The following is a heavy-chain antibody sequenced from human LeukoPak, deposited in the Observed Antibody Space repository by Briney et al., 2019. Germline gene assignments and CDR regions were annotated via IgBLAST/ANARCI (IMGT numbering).Heavy chain of an antibody. CDR3: ARAGSTRDYYYYGMDV. CDR1: GFTFSVYT. V-gene: IGHV3-30-3*01. CDR2: MSSDGSNK. J-gene: IGHJ6*02. Sequence: GGSLRLSCAASGFTFSVYTIHWVRQAPGKGLEWVAVMSSDGSNKYYADSVKGRFTISRDNSRNTMYLQMNSLRAEDTAVYYCARAGSTRDYYYYGMDVWGQGTTVTVSS. D-gene: IGHD2-2*01.